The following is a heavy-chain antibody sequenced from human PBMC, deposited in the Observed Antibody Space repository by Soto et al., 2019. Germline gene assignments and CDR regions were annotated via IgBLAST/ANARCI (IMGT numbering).Heavy chain of an antibody. Sequence: PGESLKISCNASGFTFSSYSLGWVRHMPGKGLQWMGNIFSSVSSAKYSPSFVGQVTISVDRSINTAYLQWSSLKASDTAIYYCGTWRGSSWFDYWGPGTLVTVSS. J-gene: IGHJ4*02. D-gene: IGHD2-2*01. CDR2: IFSSVSSA. V-gene: IGHV5-51*01. CDR3: GTWRGSSWFDY. CDR1: GFTFSSYS.